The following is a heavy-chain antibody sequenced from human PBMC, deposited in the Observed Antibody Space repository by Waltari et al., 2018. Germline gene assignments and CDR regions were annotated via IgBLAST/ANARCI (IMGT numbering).Heavy chain of an antibody. CDR2: IYPSNSDT. Sequence: EVQLVKSGAEMKKPGESLKIYCRTSGYSFTTHCIAWVRQMPGEGLEWMGIIYPSNSDTRYSPSFQDQVTISVDRSTDTAYLQWNNLKASDTAMYYCARRYCSAGSCFFFDSWGQGTLVTVSS. CDR1: GYSFTTHC. V-gene: IGHV5-51*01. CDR3: ARRYCSAGSCFFFDS. J-gene: IGHJ4*02. D-gene: IGHD2-15*01.